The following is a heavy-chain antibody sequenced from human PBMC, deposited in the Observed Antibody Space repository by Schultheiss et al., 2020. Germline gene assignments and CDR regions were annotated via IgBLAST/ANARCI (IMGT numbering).Heavy chain of an antibody. CDR3: AKASGIAARWGAFDI. D-gene: IGHD6-6*01. V-gene: IGHV3-23*01. CDR1: GFTVSSNY. Sequence: GGSLRLSCAASGFTVSSNYMSWVRQAPGKGLEWVSVISSSDGNTDYTDSVKGRFTISRDNSKNTLYLQMNSLRAEDTAVYYCAKASGIAARWGAFDIWGQGTMVTVSS. CDR2: ISSSDGNT. J-gene: IGHJ3*02.